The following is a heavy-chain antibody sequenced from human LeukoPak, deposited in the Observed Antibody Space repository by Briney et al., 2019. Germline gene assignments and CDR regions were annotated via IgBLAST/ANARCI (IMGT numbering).Heavy chain of an antibody. J-gene: IGHJ5*02. CDR1: GGSVSSGGYY. D-gene: IGHD3-22*01. V-gene: IGHV4-31*03. Sequence: SETQSLTCTVSGGSVSSGGYYWTWIRQHPGTGLEFIGYIFYSGSTYYNPSLKSRVTISLDTSNNQFSLKLSSVTAADTAVYYCARVGSYAGSGYYSHNWFDPWGQGTLVTVSS. CDR2: IFYSGST. CDR3: ARVGSYAGSGYYSHNWFDP.